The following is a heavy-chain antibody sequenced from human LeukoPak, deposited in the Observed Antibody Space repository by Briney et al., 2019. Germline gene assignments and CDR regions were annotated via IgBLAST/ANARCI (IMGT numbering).Heavy chain of an antibody. CDR3: ARGYYYRT. J-gene: IGHJ4*02. V-gene: IGHV4-61*02. D-gene: IGHD3-10*01. CDR1: GGSVGSDNSY. Sequence: SETLSLTCTVSGGSVGSDNSYWNWIRQPAGKGLEWIGRIYADGSSTYNPSLKSRVTILVDTSKNQSSLRLSSMSAADTAVYYCARGYYYRTWGQGTLVTVSS. CDR2: IYADGSS.